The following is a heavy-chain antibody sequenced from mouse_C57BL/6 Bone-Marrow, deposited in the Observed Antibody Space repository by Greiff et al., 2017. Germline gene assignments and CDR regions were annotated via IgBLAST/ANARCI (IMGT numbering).Heavy chain of an antibody. Sequence: VQLQQSGPELVKPGASVKLSCKASGYTFTSYGINWVKQRPGQGLEWIGWIYPRDGSTKYNEKFKGKATLSVDTSSSTAYMGLHSLTSEDSAVYCGARQTAQDLYYAMDYWGQGTSVTVSS. J-gene: IGHJ4*01. CDR3: ARQTAQDLYYAMDY. CDR1: GYTFTSYG. CDR2: IYPRDGST. V-gene: IGHV1-85*01. D-gene: IGHD3-2*02.